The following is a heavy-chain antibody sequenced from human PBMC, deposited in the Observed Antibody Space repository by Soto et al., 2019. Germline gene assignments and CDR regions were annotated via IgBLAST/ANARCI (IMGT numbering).Heavy chain of an antibody. V-gene: IGHV1-18*01. CDR2: ISTYNGDT. Sequence: SAEVSCKASRYTFNRTALSWARQATKKGLKRKGWISTYNGDTNYVQTFQGRVTSTADESTSIVYMDVTSLRSEDTAVYYCARCDATKIVVTTYYAMDVWGQGTTVTVS. CDR1: RYTFNRTA. J-gene: IGHJ6*01. D-gene: IGHD3-9*01. CDR3: ARCDATKIVVTTYYAMDV.